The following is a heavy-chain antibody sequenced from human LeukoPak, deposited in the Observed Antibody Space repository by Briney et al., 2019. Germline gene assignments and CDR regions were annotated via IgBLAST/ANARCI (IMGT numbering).Heavy chain of an antibody. Sequence: PGGSLRLSCAASGFTFSSYGMHWVRQAPGKGLEGVAVIWYDGSNKYYADSVKGRFTISRDNSKNTLYLQMNSLRAEDTAVYYCARDYWSQDSSGYYYYFDYWGQGTLVTVSS. CDR1: GFTFSSYG. J-gene: IGHJ4*02. CDR2: IWYDGSNK. V-gene: IGHV3-33*01. CDR3: ARDYWSQDSSGYYYYFDY. D-gene: IGHD3-22*01.